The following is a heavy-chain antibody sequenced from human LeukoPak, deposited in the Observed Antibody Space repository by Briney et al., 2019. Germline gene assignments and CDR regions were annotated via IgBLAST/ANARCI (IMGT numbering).Heavy chain of an antibody. CDR3: ARGLDDYGSGSYSGD. J-gene: IGHJ1*01. CDR2: ISSKSFYI. CDR1: GFTVSSYT. D-gene: IGHD3-10*01. V-gene: IGHV3-21*06. Sequence: GGSLRLSCSASGFTVSSYTMNWVRQAAGEWLECVSSISSKSFYIFYADSVKGRFTISRDNAKNTVYLQMNRLRAEDTAVYYCARGLDDYGSGSYSGDWGQGTLVTVSS.